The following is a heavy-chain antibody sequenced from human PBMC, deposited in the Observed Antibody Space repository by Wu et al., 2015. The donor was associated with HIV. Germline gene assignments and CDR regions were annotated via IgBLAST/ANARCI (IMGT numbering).Heavy chain of an antibody. D-gene: IGHD2-2*01. CDR3: ASLASNYRSTID. CDR1: GGTFSSYG. V-gene: IGHV1-69*05. CDR2: IIPMFATP. J-gene: IGHJ4*02. Sequence: QVHLVQSGAEVRKPGSSVRVSCRASGGTFSSYGINWVRQAPGQGLEWMGGIIPMFATPKYAQKFQDRVTITTDESTSTAYMELSSLRSEDTAIYYCASLASNYRSTIDWGQGTLVTVSS.